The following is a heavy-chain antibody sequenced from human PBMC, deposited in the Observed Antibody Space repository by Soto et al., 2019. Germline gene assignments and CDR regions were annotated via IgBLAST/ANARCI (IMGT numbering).Heavy chain of an antibody. CDR3: AKGWAKGLWFGELLTDSPSFDY. D-gene: IGHD3-10*01. Sequence: AGGSLILSCAASGFTFSSYAMSWVRQAPGKGLEWVSAISGGGGSTFYADSVKGRFTISRDNSKNTLYLQMNSLRAEDTALYYCAKGWAKGLWFGELLTDSPSFDYWGQGTLVTVSS. CDR2: ISGGGGST. CDR1: GFTFSSYA. V-gene: IGHV3-23*01. J-gene: IGHJ4*02.